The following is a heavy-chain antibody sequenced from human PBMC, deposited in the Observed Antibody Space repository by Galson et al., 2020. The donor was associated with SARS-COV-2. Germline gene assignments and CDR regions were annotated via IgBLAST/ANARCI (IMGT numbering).Heavy chain of an antibody. J-gene: IGHJ4*02. CDR1: GFSLSTSGMC. CDR3: ARMSIAAAGTGSDY. D-gene: IGHD6-13*01. V-gene: IGHV2-70*11. Sequence: ESGPTLVKPTQTLTLTCTFSGFSLSTSGMCVSWIRQPPGKALEWLARIDRDDDKYYSTSLKTRLTISKDTSKNQVVLTMTNMDPVDTATYYCARMSIAAAGTGSDYWGQGTLVTVSS. CDR2: IDRDDDK.